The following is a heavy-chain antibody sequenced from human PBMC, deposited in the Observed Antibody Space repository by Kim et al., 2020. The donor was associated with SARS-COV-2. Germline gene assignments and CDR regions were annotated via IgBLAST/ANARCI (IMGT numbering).Heavy chain of an antibody. Sequence: GGSLRLSCAASGFSFSNYEMSWVRQAPGKGLEWVAYITESGRSIHYADSVKGRFTISRDNAKKSLFLQMNSLRAEDTAVYYCAREVTVTTDAFDIWGQGTLGTVSP. V-gene: IGHV3-48*03. CDR1: GFSFSNYE. CDR2: ITESGRSI. D-gene: IGHD2-21*02. J-gene: IGHJ3*02. CDR3: AREVTVTTDAFDI.